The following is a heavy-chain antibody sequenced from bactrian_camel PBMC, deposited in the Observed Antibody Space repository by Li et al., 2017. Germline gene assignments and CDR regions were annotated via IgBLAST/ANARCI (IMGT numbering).Heavy chain of an antibody. Sequence: HVQLVESGGGSVQAGGSLRLSCAARTGTFRSACMGWIRQVSGKEREGVARIRTDSGLTYYADSVKGRFTISRDNAKNTLYLQLNSLKTEDTAMYYCAKGPFGGVTTQIWPQNERGQGTQVTVS. V-gene: IGHV3S1*01. D-gene: IGHD1*01. CDR1: TGTFRSAC. CDR2: IRTDSGLT. CDR3: AKGPFGGVTTQIWPQNE. J-gene: IGHJ4*01.